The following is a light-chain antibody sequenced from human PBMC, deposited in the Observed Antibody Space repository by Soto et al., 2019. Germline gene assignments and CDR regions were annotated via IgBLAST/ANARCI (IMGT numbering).Light chain of an antibody. V-gene: IGLV2-23*02. J-gene: IGLJ2*01. CDR2: EVT. CDR3: SSYAGSSILVV. Sequence: QSALTQPASVSGSPGQSITISCTGTSSDVGSYNLVSWYQHLPGKAPKLMIFEVTKRPSGVSTRFSGSKSGNTASLTISGLQAEDEADDSCSSYAGSSILVVFGGGTKLTLL. CDR1: SSDVGSYNL.